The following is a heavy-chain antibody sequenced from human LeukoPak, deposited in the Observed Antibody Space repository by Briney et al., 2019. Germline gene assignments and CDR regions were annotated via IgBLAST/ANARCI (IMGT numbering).Heavy chain of an antibody. CDR3: ATPYCSTISCLDVFNM. CDR1: GVSVSDGRYY. J-gene: IGHJ3*02. CDR2: KYYSGSA. Sequence: SETLSLTCSVSGVSVSDGRYYWTWIRQHPGKGLEWIGYKYYSGSAKYNSSLKSRLTISIDTSKNQFSLHLSSVTAADTATYYCATPYCSTISCLDVFNMWGQGTRVTVSS. V-gene: IGHV4-31*03. D-gene: IGHD2-2*01.